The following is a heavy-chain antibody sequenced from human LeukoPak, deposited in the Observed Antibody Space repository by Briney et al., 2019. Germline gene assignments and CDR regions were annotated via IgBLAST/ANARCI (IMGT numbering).Heavy chain of an antibody. CDR2: TNRDGSEK. CDR3: AKGHGVTTVTRYYYYYGMDV. Sequence: PGGSLRLSCAASEFTFTNFWMSWVRQAPGKGLEWVANTNRDGSEKYYVDSVKGRVTISRDNAMNFLYRQLNSLRAEDTAVYYCAKGHGVTTVTRYYYYYGMDVWGQGTTVTVSS. V-gene: IGHV3-7*03. CDR1: EFTFTNFW. D-gene: IGHD4-17*01. J-gene: IGHJ6*02.